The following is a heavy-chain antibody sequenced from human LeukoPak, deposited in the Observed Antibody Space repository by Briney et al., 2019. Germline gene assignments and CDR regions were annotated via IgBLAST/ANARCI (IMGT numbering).Heavy chain of an antibody. D-gene: IGHD3-10*01. CDR1: GDSVSSYY. J-gene: IGHJ5*02. Sequence: SETLSLTCTVSGDSVSSYYWSWIRQSPGKRLEWIGYIDHIGSTNYNPSLNSRVAISVDTSKNELSLKLSSVTAADTAVYYCAREETAWLSFDPWGQGTLVTVSS. CDR3: AREETAWLSFDP. CDR2: IDHIGST. V-gene: IGHV4-59*02.